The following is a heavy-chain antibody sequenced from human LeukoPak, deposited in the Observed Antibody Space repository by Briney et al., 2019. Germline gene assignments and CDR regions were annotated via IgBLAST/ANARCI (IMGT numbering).Heavy chain of an antibody. D-gene: IGHD1-26*01. J-gene: IGHJ4*02. CDR1: GDSVSSNSAA. V-gene: IGHV6-1*01. CDR3: ARVPFSGSSTRYYLDY. CDR2: TYYRSKWYN. Sequence: SQTLSLTCAISGDSVSSNSAAWNWIRQSPSRGLEWLGRTYYRSKWYNDYAVSVKSRITINPDTSKNQFSLQLNSVTPEDTAVYYCARVPFSGSSTRYYLDYWGQGTLVTVSS.